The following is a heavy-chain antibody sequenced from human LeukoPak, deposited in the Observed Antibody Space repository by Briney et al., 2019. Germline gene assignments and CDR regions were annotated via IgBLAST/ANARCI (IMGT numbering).Heavy chain of an antibody. CDR3: ARRKDRDGYMGDDAFDI. D-gene: IGHD5-24*01. Sequence: GGSLRLSCAASGFTFSSYSMNWVRQAPGKGLEWVSSISSSSSYIYYADSVKGRFTISRDNAKNSLYLQMNSLRAEDTAVYYCARRKDRDGYMGDDAFDIWGQGTMVTVSS. V-gene: IGHV3-21*01. CDR2: ISSSSSYI. J-gene: IGHJ3*02. CDR1: GFTFSSYS.